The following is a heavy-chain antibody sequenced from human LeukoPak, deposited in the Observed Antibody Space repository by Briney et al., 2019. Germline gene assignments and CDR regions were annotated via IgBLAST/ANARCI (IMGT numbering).Heavy chain of an antibody. Sequence: GGSLRLSCAASGFTFSRNWMSWVRQAPGRGLEWVANINQDGSEKYYVDSVRGRFTVSRDDAKNSLYLQMNSLRAEDTAVYYCARHGASGRDPGDYWGQRTMLTVSS. CDR2: INQDGSEK. V-gene: IGHV3-7*01. D-gene: IGHD6-19*01. CDR1: GFTFSRNW. J-gene: IGHJ4*02. CDR3: ARHGASGRDPGDY.